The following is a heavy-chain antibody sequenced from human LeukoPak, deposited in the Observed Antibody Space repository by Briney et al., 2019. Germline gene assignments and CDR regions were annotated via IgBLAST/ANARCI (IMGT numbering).Heavy chain of an antibody. CDR2: IYYSGST. Sequence: KPSETLSLTCTVSGGSISSYYWSWIRQPPGKGLEWIGYIYYSGSTNYNPSLKSRVTISVDTSKNQFSLKLSSVTAADTAVYYCARQYVGYSPNWFDPWGQGTLVTVSS. CDR1: GGSISSYY. D-gene: IGHD5-18*01. CDR3: ARQYVGYSPNWFDP. J-gene: IGHJ5*02. V-gene: IGHV4-59*08.